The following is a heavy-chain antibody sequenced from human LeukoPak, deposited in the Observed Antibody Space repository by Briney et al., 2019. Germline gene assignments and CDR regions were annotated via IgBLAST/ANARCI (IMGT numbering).Heavy chain of an antibody. J-gene: IGHJ4*02. V-gene: IGHV3-74*01. CDR2: INSDGSNT. CDR1: GFTVRSYW. Sequence: GGSLRLSCAASGFTVRSYWMHWVRQAPGKGLVWVSHINSDGSNTGYADSVKGRFTISRDTAKNTLYLQMDGLRAEDTAVYYCVRQDIGSYLGGYWGQGTLVTVSS. CDR3: VRQDIGSYLGGY. D-gene: IGHD1-26*01.